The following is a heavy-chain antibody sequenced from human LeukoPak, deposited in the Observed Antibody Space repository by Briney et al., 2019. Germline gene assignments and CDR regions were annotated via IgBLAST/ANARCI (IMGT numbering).Heavy chain of an antibody. CDR2: IYYSGST. J-gene: IGHJ6*03. V-gene: IGHV4-59*01. D-gene: IGHD3-10*01. CDR3: ARGGYYYYYMDV. CDR1: GGSISSYY. Sequence: SETLSLTCTVSGGSISSYYWSWIRQPPGKGLEWIGYIYYSGSTNYNPSLKSRVTISVDTSKNQFSLKLSSVTAADTAVHYCARGGYYYYYMDVWGKGTTVTISS.